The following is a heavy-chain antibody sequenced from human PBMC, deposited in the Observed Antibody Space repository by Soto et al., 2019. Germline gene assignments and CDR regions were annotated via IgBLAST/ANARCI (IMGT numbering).Heavy chain of an antibody. CDR1: GFTFTGYY. CDR3: AIRYCSSSTCYDSDYYYYGMDV. D-gene: IGHD2-2*01. CDR2: INPNTGGA. Sequence: ASVKVSCKASGFTFTGYYIHWVRQAPGQGLQWMGWINPNTGGANYAQRFQGWVTLTTDTSISTAYMDLSRLTSDDTAVYYCAIRYCSSSTCYDSDYYYYGMDVWGQGTTVTVS. J-gene: IGHJ6*02. V-gene: IGHV1-2*04.